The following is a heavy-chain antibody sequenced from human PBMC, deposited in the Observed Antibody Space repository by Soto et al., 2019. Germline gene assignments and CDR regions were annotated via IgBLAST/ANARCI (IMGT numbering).Heavy chain of an antibody. CDR3: ARGDYYDTSGPFSDAFDI. CDR2: INEDGSEK. J-gene: IGHJ3*02. V-gene: IGHV3-7*04. Sequence: GGSLRLSCAASGFTFSSYSMNWVRQAPGKGLEWVANINEDGSEKYYVDSAKGRFTISRDNAKNSLYLQMSSLRAEDTAVYYCARGDYYDTSGPFSDAFDIWGQGTMVTVSS. CDR1: GFTFSSYS. D-gene: IGHD3-22*01.